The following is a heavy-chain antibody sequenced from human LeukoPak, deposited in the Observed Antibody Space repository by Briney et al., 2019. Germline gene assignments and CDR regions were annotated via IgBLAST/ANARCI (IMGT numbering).Heavy chain of an antibody. V-gene: IGHV4-39*01. CDR3: AGRSVTLAD. CDR1: GGSISSSGYY. D-gene: IGHD3-3*01. J-gene: IGHJ4*02. Sequence: PSETLSLTCTVSGGSISSSGYYWGWIRQPPGQGLEWIGSIYYSGTTYYNPSLKSRVTISADTSKNQFSLKLTSVTAADTAVYYCAGRSVTLADWGQGTLVTVSS. CDR2: IYYSGTT.